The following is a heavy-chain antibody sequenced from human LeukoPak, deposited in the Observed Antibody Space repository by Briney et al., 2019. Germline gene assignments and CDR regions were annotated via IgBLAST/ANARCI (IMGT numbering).Heavy chain of an antibody. CDR3: ARPGPNGSGYDRTNPKIAVAGPPDY. Sequence: SETLSLTCTVSGGSISSYYWSWIRQPPGKGLEWIGYIYYSGSTNYNPSLKSRVTISVDTSKNQFSLKLSSVTAADTAVYYCARPGPNGSGYDRTNPKIAVAGPPDYWGQGTLVTVSS. CDR1: GGSISSYY. J-gene: IGHJ4*02. CDR2: IYYSGST. V-gene: IGHV4-59*08. D-gene: IGHD6-19*01.